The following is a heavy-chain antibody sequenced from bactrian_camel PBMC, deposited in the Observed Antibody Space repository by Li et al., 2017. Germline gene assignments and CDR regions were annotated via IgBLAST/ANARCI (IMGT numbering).Heavy chain of an antibody. V-gene: IGHV3S40*01. CDR1: KYPYTSFC. Sequence: DVQLVESGGGSVQAGGSLKLSCDFSKYPYTSFCMAWFRQAPGKEREGVARIYTGSGNTYYADSVKGRFTISQDNARNTVYLQMNSLKPEDTAMYYCAADLLLMRPLDPSEYKYWGQGTQVTVS. D-gene: IGHD1*01. CDR3: AADLLLMRPLDPSEYKY. J-gene: IGHJ4*01. CDR2: IYTGSGNT.